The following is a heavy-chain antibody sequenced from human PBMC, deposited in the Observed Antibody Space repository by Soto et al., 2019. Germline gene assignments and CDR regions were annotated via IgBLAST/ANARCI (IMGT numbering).Heavy chain of an antibody. D-gene: IGHD4-17*01. CDR1: GFTFSSYA. CDR2: ISGSGGST. J-gene: IGHJ3*02. CDR3: AKDSGPNDYGGNPGLAELTFDI. V-gene: IGHV3-23*01. Sequence: GGSLRLSCAASGFTFSSYAMSWVRQAPGKGLEWVSAISGSGGSTYYADSVKGRFTISRDNSKNTLYLQMNSLRAEDTAVYYCAKDSGPNDYGGNPGLAELTFDIWGQGTMVTVSS.